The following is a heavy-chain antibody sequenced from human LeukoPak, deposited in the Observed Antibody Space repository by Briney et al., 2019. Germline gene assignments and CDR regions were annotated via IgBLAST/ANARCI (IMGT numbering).Heavy chain of an antibody. V-gene: IGHV3-23*01. CDR1: GFTFSSYA. D-gene: IGHD3-22*01. CDR2: ISGNGGST. CDR3: AKAPEWLLLRLDY. J-gene: IGHJ4*02. Sequence: GGSLRLSCAASGFTFSSYAMSWVRQAPGKGLEWVSAISGNGGSTYYADSVKGRFTISRDNSKNTLYLQMNSLRAEDTAVYYCAKAPEWLLLRLDYWGQGTLVTVSS.